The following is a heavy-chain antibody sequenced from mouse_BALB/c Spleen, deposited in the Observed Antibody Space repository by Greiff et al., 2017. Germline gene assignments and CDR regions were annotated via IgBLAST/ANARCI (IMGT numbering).Heavy chain of an antibody. V-gene: IGHV1-7*01. J-gene: IGHJ2*01. CDR3: ARFMYDYDGNFDY. Sequence: QVQLQQSGAELAKPGASVKMSCKASGYTFTSYWMHWVKQRPGQGLEWIGYINPSTGYTEYNQKFKDKATLTADKSSSTAYMQLSSLTSEDSAVYYCARFMYDYDGNFDYWGQGTTLTVSS. D-gene: IGHD2-4*01. CDR1: GYTFTSYW. CDR2: INPSTGYT.